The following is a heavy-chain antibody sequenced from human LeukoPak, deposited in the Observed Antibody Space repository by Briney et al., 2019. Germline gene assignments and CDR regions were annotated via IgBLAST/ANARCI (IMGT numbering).Heavy chain of an antibody. V-gene: IGHV3-30*03. Sequence: GGSLRLSCAASGFTFSSYGMHWVRQAPGKGLEWVAVISYDGSNKYYADSVKGRFTISRDNAEKSLNLQMNSLRVEDTAVYYCTSGVNYWGQGTLVTVSS. CDR3: TSGVNY. CDR2: ISYDGSNK. CDR1: GFTFSSYG. D-gene: IGHD3-16*01. J-gene: IGHJ4*02.